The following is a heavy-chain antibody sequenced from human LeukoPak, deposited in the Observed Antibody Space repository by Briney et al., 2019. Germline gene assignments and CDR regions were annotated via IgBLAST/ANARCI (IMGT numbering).Heavy chain of an antibody. Sequence: ASVKVSCKASGYRFTDYYMHWVRQAPGQRLEWMGWINPDSGDTNYAQKLQGRVTMNRETSISTAYMELSRLSSDDTAVHYCARRRIRWFDPWGQGTLVTVSS. J-gene: IGHJ5*02. CDR3: ARRRIRWFDP. CDR1: GYRFTDYY. CDR2: INPDSGDT. V-gene: IGHV1-2*02. D-gene: IGHD2-15*01.